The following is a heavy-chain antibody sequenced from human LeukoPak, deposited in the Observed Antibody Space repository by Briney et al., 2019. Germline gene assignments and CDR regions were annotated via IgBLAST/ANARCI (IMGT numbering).Heavy chain of an antibody. CDR2: TNPNSGDT. D-gene: IGHD6-13*01. CDR1: GYTFTGYF. J-gene: IGHJ4*02. V-gene: IGHV1-2*02. Sequence: ASVKVSCKASGYTFTGYFLLWVRRAPGQGFEWMGWTNPNSGDTSYTQTFQGRVTMTRDTSISTAYMGLSSLRSDDTAVYYCARAQSLTAPAGTFANSWGQGTLVTVSS. CDR3: ARAQSLTAPAGTFANS.